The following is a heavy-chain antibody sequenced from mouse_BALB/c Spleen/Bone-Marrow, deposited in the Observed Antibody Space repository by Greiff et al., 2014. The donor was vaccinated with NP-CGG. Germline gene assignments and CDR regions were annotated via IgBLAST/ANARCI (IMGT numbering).Heavy chain of an antibody. CDR2: IDPSDSCT. V-gene: IGHV1S127*01. J-gene: IGHJ4*01. CDR1: GYTFTSYW. D-gene: IGHD6-2*01. Sequence: QVQLQQSGAELVKPGASVKMSCKASGYTFTSYWMHWVKQRPGQGLEWIGTIDPSDSCTIYNQKFKGKATLTVDTSSSTAYMQLSSLTSEDSAVYYCTRRKSPYAMDYWGQGTSVTVSS. CDR3: TRRKSPYAMDY.